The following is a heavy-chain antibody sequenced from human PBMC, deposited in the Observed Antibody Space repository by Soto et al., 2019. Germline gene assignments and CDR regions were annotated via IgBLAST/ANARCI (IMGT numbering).Heavy chain of an antibody. J-gene: IGHJ6*02. CDR2: IDQHGSEK. Sequence: GGSLRLSCVASGFMFTSYSMSWVRQAPGKGLEWVTNIDQHGSEKYYADSVKGRFTISRDNSKNTLYLQMNSLGAEATAVYYCARDRGRTAAGAYHHYQYGMDVWGQGTTVTVSS. CDR3: ARDRGRTAAGAYHHYQYGMDV. CDR1: GFMFTSYS. D-gene: IGHD6-13*01. V-gene: IGHV3-7*01.